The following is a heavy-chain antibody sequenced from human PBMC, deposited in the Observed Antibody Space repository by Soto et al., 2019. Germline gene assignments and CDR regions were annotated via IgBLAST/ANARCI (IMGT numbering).Heavy chain of an antibody. D-gene: IGHD2-21*02. CDR2: ISSSSTYS. Sequence: EVQLVEFGGGLVEPGGSLRLSCAASGFTFNTYSLNWVRQAPGKGLEWVSSISSSSTYSNYADSVKGRFTISRDNAKNSLYLEMNSLRAEDTAVYYCARDSTPHVTVAYYYSYSMDVWGQGTTVTVSS. V-gene: IGHV3-21*01. CDR1: GFTFNTYS. CDR3: ARDSTPHVTVAYYYSYSMDV. J-gene: IGHJ6*02.